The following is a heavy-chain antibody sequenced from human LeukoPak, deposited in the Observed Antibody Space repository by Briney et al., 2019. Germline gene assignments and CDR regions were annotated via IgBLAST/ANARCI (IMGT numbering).Heavy chain of an antibody. V-gene: IGHV3-72*01. CDR3: TSTSGSGLGFDY. CDR2: TRNKANSYTT. Sequence: PGGSLRLSCAGSGFTLRDQYMDWVRQAPGKGLEWVGRTRNKANSYTTEYAASVKGRFTISRDDSKNSLYLQMNSLKTEDTAVYYCTSTSGSGLGFDYWGQGTLVTVSS. J-gene: IGHJ4*02. CDR1: GFTLRDQY. D-gene: IGHD5-12*01.